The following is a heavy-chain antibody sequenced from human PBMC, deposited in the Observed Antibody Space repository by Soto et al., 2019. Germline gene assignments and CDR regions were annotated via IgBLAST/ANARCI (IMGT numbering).Heavy chain of an antibody. D-gene: IGHD3-10*01. Sequence: GGSLRLSCAASGFTFSSYAMSWVRQAPGKGLEWVSSVSAGGDMTYYSDSVKGRFTISRDNSNNAPFLQMNSLRIEDTALYYRARGDRGGSGSPASYYYSGLDVWGQGTTVTVSS. CDR3: ARGDRGGSGSPASYYYSGLDV. CDR1: GFTFSSYA. V-gene: IGHV3-23*01. CDR2: VSAGGDMT. J-gene: IGHJ6*02.